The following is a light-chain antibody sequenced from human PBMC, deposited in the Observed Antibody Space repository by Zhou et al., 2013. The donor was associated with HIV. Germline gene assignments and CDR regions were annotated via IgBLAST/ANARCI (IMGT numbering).Light chain of an antibody. CDR2: GAS. CDR1: QTIPSSH. J-gene: IGKJ3*01. Sequence: IVLTQSPGTLSLSPGERATLSCRASQTIPSSHLAWYQQKPGQAPRLLIYGASSRATGIPGRFSGYMSAATDFTLTISRLEPEDSAVYFVQHYGDSQFTFGLGPKWRSN. CDR3: QHYGDSQFT. V-gene: IGKV3-20*01.